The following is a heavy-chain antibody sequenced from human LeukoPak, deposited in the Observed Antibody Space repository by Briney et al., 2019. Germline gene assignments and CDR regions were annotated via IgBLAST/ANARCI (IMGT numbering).Heavy chain of an antibody. J-gene: IGHJ4*02. D-gene: IGHD3-9*01. CDR2: IKTDGGT. Sequence: GGSLRLSCAASGFTFSNYWMNWVRQVPGKGLVWVSRIKTDGGTSYADSVKGRFTISRDNAKNTLYLQMNSLRAEDTAVYYYVRDLNYWGQGTLVTVSS. CDR1: GFTFSNYW. CDR3: VRDLNY. V-gene: IGHV3-74*01.